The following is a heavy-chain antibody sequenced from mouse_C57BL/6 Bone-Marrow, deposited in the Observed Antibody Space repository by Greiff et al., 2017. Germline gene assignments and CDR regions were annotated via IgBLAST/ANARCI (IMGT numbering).Heavy chain of an antibody. CDR1: GFNIKDDY. J-gene: IGHJ3*01. CDR2: IDPENGDT. Sequence: VQLQQSGAELVRPGASVKLSCTASGFNIKDDYMHWVKQRPEQGLEWIGWIDPENGDTEYASKFQGKATIPADTSSNTAYLQLSSLTSEDTAVYYCTTRDSSGYAWFAYWGQGTLVTVSA. D-gene: IGHD3-2*02. V-gene: IGHV14-4*01. CDR3: TTRDSSGYAWFAY.